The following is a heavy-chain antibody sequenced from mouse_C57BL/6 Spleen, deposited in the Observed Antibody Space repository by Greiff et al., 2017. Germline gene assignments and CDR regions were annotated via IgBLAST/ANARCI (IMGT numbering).Heavy chain of an antibody. J-gene: IGHJ4*01. CDR1: GYTFTSYW. D-gene: IGHD1-1*01. CDR3: ARGDYYGSSPYLYAMDY. CDR2: IYPGSGST. Sequence: QVQLQQPGAELVKPGASVKMSCKASGYTFTSYWITWVKQRPGQGLEWIGDIYPGSGSTNYNEKFKSKATLTVDTSSSTAYMQLSSLTSEDSAVYYCARGDYYGSSPYLYAMDYWGQGTSVTVSS. V-gene: IGHV1-55*01.